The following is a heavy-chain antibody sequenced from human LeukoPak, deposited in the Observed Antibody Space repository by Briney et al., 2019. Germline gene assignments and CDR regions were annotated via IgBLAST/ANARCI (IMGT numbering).Heavy chain of an antibody. CDR1: GHSFTSYS. CDR2: IYPRDSDT. Sequence: GESLKISCKGSGHSFTSYSIGWVRQIPGKGLEWMGIIYPRDSDTRYSPSFQGQVTISADKSISTAYLQWSSLKASDTAIYYCARTGYSSSSSDYWGQGTLVTVSS. CDR3: ARTGYSSSSSDY. V-gene: IGHV5-51*01. D-gene: IGHD6-13*01. J-gene: IGHJ4*02.